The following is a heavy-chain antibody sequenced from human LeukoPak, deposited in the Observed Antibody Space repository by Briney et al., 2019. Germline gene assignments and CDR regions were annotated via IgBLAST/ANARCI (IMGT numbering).Heavy chain of an antibody. CDR1: GFTFSSYA. D-gene: IGHD3-10*01. Sequence: GGSLRLSCAASGFTFSSYAMSWVRQAPGKGLEWVSYISSGGSTIYYADSVKGRFTISRDNAKNSLYLQMNSLRAEDTAVYYCARDLVYYYGSGSYYYGMDVWGQGTTVTVSS. CDR2: ISSGGSTI. J-gene: IGHJ6*02. CDR3: ARDLVYYYGSGSYYYGMDV. V-gene: IGHV3-48*04.